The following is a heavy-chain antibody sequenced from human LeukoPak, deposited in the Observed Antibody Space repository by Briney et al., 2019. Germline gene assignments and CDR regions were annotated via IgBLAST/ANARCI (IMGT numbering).Heavy chain of an antibody. CDR1: GFTFSSYA. CDR2: ISGSGGST. CDR3: AKPPSKFYSNYHFDY. V-gene: IGHV3-23*01. J-gene: IGHJ4*02. D-gene: IGHD4-11*01. Sequence: PGGSLRLSCAASGFTFSSYAMSWVRQAPGKGVEWVSAISGSGGSTYYADSVKGRFTISRDNSKNTLYLQMNSLRAEDTAVYYCAKPPSKFYSNYHFDYWGQGTLVTVSS.